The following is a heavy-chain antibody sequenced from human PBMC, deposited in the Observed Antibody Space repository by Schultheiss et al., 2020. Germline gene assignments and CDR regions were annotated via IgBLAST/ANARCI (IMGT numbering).Heavy chain of an antibody. CDR3: ARESHYSNINWFDP. CDR1: GFTFSSYA. D-gene: IGHD4-11*01. Sequence: GESLKISCAASGFTFSSYAMSWVRQAPGKGLEWVSAISGSGGSTYYADSVKGRFTISRDNSKNTLYLQMNSLRAEDTAVYYCARESHYSNINWFDPWGQGTRVNGYS. J-gene: IGHJ5*02. V-gene: IGHV3-23*01. CDR2: ISGSGGST.